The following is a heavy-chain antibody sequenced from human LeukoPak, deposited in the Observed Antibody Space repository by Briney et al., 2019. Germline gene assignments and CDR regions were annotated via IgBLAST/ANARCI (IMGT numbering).Heavy chain of an antibody. CDR3: AKVGSSSWPRYYYYYMDV. CDR2: ISYDGSNK. V-gene: IGHV3-30-3*01. Sequence: GGSLRLSCAASGFTFSSYAMHWVRQAPGKGLEWVAVISYDGSNKYYADSVKGRFTISRDNSKNTLYLQMNSLRAEDTAVYYCAKVGSSSWPRYYYYYMDVWGKGTTVTVSS. J-gene: IGHJ6*03. CDR1: GFTFSSYA. D-gene: IGHD6-13*01.